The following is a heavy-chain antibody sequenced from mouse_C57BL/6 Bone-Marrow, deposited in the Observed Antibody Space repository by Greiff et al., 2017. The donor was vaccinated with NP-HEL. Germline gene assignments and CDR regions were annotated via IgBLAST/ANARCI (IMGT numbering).Heavy chain of an antibody. V-gene: IGHV1-19*01. D-gene: IGHD2-12*01. J-gene: IGHJ2*01. CDR2: LNPYNGGT. CDR3: ARGGRRGYYFDY. CDR1: GYTFTDYY. Sequence: EVQLQQSGPVLVKPGASVKMSCKASGYTFTDYYMNWVKQSHGKSLEWIGVLNPYNGGTSYNQKFKGKATLPVDKSSSTAYMELNSLTSEDSAVYYCARGGRRGYYFDYWGQGTTLTVSS.